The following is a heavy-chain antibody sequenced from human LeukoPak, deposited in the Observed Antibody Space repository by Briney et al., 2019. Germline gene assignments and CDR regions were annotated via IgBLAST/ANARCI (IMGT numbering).Heavy chain of an antibody. CDR1: GFTFSSHG. D-gene: IGHD2-21*02. CDR2: IWYDGSNK. CDR3: VKGPTYCGGDCLDH. J-gene: IGHJ4*02. V-gene: IGHV3-30*02. Sequence: GGSLRLSCAASGFTFSSHGMHWGRQGPGKGLGRVAVIWYDGSNKYYADPVKGRFTISRDNSKNKLYLQMRRLRAEAAAEYYCVKGPTYCGGDCLDHWGQGTLVTVSS.